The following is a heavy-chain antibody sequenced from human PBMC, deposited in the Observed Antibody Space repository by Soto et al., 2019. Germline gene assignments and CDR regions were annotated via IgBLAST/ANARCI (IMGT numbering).Heavy chain of an antibody. Sequence: GSGPTLVNPTQTLTLTCTLSGFSLSTSGMCVSWIRQPPGKALEWLALIDWDDDKYYSTSLKTRLTISKDTSKNQVVLTMTNMDPVDTATYYCARMDDSSGYYHGHFDYWGQGTLVTVSS. CDR2: IDWDDDK. D-gene: IGHD3-22*01. J-gene: IGHJ4*02. CDR1: GFSLSTSGMC. CDR3: ARMDDSSGYYHGHFDY. V-gene: IGHV2-70*01.